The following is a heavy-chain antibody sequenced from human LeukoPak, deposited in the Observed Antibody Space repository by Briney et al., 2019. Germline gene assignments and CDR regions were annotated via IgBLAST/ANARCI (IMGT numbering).Heavy chain of an antibody. CDR3: VKDLSASHDAFDI. V-gene: IGHV3-9*01. Sequence: GGSLRLSCAASGFTFDDYAMHWVRQAPGKGLEWVSGISWNSGSIGYADSVKGRFTISRDNAKNSLYLQMNSLGAEDTALYYCVKDLSASHDAFDIWGQGTMVTVSS. CDR1: GFTFDDYA. CDR2: ISWNSGSI. J-gene: IGHJ3*02. D-gene: IGHD2-2*01.